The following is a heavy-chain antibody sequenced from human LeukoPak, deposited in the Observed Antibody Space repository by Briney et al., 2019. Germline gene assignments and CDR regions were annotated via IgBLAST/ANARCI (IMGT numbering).Heavy chain of an antibody. V-gene: IGHV4-59*01. D-gene: IGHD3-10*01. CDR3: ARVLWFGELPPEYYFDY. Sequence: SETLSLTCTVSGGSISSYYWSWIRQPPGKGLEWIGYIYYSGSTNYNPSLKSRVTISVDTSKNQFSLELSSVTAADTAVYYCARVLWFGELPPEYYFDYWGQGTLVTVSS. J-gene: IGHJ4*02. CDR2: IYYSGST. CDR1: GGSISSYY.